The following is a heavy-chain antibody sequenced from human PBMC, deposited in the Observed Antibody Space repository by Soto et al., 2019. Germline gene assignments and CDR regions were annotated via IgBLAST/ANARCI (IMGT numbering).Heavy chain of an antibody. D-gene: IGHD2-2*01. CDR2: MYHSGST. V-gene: IGHV4-30-2*01. Sequence: SETLSLTCAVSGGSISSGGYSWSWIRQPPGKGLEWIGYMYHSGSTYYNPSLKSRVTISIDRSKNQFSLKLSSVTAADTAVYYSARVPDYWCQGLRVTVVS. CDR3: ARVPDY. J-gene: IGHJ4*02. CDR1: GGSISSGGYS.